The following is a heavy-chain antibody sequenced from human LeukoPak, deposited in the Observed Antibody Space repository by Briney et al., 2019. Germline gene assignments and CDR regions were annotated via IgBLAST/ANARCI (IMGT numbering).Heavy chain of an antibody. CDR3: AKDSSGWHPFDFDY. J-gene: IGHJ4*02. Sequence: GGSLRLSCAASGFTFSNYVMNWVRQAPGKGLEWVSAISGSGGSTYYADSVKGWFTISRDNSKNTLYVQMNSLRAEDTAIYYCAKDSSGWHPFDFDYWGQGTLVTVSS. D-gene: IGHD6-19*01. V-gene: IGHV3-23*01. CDR1: GFTFSNYV. CDR2: ISGSGGST.